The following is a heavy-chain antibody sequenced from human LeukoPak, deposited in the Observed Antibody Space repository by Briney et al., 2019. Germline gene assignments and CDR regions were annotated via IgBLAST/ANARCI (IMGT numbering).Heavy chain of an antibody. V-gene: IGHV3-7*03. J-gene: IGHJ5*01. CDR3: ATYRQVLLPFES. CDR2: IKQDGSEK. Sequence: PGGALRLSCAASGFTFSSYWMSWVRQAPGKGREWVANIKQDGSEKYYVDSVKGRFTISRDNAKNSLSLQINSLRAEDTAIYYCATYRQVLLPFESWGQGTLVTVSS. D-gene: IGHD2-8*02. CDR1: GFTFSSYW.